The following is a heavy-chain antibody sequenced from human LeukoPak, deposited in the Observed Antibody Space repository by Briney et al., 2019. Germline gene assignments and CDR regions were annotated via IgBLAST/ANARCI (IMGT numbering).Heavy chain of an antibody. CDR2: ISYDGSNK. V-gene: IGHV3-30*18. D-gene: IGHD1-26*01. J-gene: IGHJ4*02. CDR1: GFTFSSYG. Sequence: GGSLRLSCAASGFTFSSYGMHWVRQAPGKGLEWVAVISYDGSNKYYADSVKGRFTISRDNSKNTLYLQMNSLRAEDTAVYYCAKVGGGSYYIDYWGQGTLVTVSS. CDR3: AKVGGGSYYIDY.